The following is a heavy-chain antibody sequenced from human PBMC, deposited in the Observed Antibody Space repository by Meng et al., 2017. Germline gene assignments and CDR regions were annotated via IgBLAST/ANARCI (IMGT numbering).Heavy chain of an antibody. CDR3: ARIILGYCSSTSCYAGKYYFDY. CDR1: GFSLSNARMG. V-gene: IGHV2-26*01. CDR2: IFSNDEK. D-gene: IGHD2-2*01. Sequence: SGSTLVKPTETLTLTCTVSGFSLSNARMGVSWIRQPPGKALEWLAHIFSNDEKSYSTSLKSRLTISKNTSKSQVVLTMTNMDPVDTATYYCARIILGYCSSTSCYAGKYYFDYWGQGTLVTVSS. J-gene: IGHJ4*02.